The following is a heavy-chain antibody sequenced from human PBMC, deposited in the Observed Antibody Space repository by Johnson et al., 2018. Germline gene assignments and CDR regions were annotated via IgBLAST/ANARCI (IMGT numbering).Heavy chain of an antibody. V-gene: IGHV3-23*01. CDR1: GFALSSYA. CDR2: ITGRGYST. Sequence: EVQLLESGGGLVQPGGSLRLSCAVSGFALSSYAMSWVRQAPGKRLEWVSTITGRGYSTYYADSVKGRFTISRDKSNNTLYLQMNSLRAEDTALYYCTKVNDFWSVYYSAHDAFDIWGQGTMVTVSS. CDR3: TKVNDFWSVYYSAHDAFDI. D-gene: IGHD3-3*01. J-gene: IGHJ3*02.